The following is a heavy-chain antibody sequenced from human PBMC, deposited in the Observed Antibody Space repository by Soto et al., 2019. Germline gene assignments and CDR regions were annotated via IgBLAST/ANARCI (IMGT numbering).Heavy chain of an antibody. CDR3: ARGRPNYFYYGLDV. CDR1: GGSIKSDYY. Sequence: SETLSLTCTVSGGSIKSDYYWTWVREPPGGGLEWMGYKYYSGATDSDPSLKRRVSFSVDMSKNQFSLNLTSVTVADTAVYYCARGRPNYFYYGLDVWGQGIPVTVSS. CDR2: KYYSGAT. V-gene: IGHV4-30-4*01. J-gene: IGHJ6*02.